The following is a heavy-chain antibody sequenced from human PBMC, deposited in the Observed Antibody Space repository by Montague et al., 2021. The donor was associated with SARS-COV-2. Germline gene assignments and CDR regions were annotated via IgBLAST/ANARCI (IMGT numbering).Heavy chain of an antibody. CDR3: ARGQVTIFGVLIMLTAAGALDI. CDR2: VNHSGST. CDR1: GGSFSGYY. J-gene: IGHJ6*02. D-gene: IGHD3-3*01. V-gene: IGHV4-34*01. Sequence: SETLSLTCAVYGGSFSGYYWSWIRQPPGKGLEWIGEVNHSGSTNYNPSLKSRVTISVDTSKNQFSLKMNSVSAADTAVYYCARGQVTIFGVLIMLTAAGALDIRGQGTTVTVSS.